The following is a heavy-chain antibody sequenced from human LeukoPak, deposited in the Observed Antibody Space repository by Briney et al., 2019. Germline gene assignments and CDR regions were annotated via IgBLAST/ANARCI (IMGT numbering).Heavy chain of an antibody. CDR2: INHSGST. D-gene: IGHD6-6*01. Sequence: SETLSLTCAVYGGSFSGYYWGWIRQPPGKGLEWIGEINHSGSTNYNPSLKSRVTISVDTSKNQFSLKLSSVTAADTAVHYCATRYSSSWVGTVDYWGQGTLVTVSS. J-gene: IGHJ4*02. CDR1: GGSFSGYY. V-gene: IGHV4-34*01. CDR3: ATRYSSSWVGTVDY.